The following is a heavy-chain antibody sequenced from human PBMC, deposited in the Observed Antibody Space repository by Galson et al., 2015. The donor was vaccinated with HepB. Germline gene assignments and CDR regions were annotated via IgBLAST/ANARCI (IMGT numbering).Heavy chain of an antibody. V-gene: IGHV3-13*05. CDR3: AKDWGLGV. D-gene: IGHD3/OR15-3a*01. CDR1: GFTFNNYD. CDR2: IGTGGGP. Sequence: SLRLSCAASGFTFNNYDFHWVRQTAGKGLEWVSGIGTGGGPNYPDAVKGRFTISRDNSKNTLYLQMNSLRLEDTGLYYCAKDWGLGVWGQGTTVTVSS. J-gene: IGHJ6*02.